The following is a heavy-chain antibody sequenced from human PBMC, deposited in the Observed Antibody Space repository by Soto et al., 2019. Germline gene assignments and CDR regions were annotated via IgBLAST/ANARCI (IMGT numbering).Heavy chain of an antibody. CDR1: GGSFSGYY. CDR2: INHSGST. Sequence: ETLSLTCAVYGGSFSGYYWSWIRQPPGKGLEWIGEINHSGSTNYNPSLKSRVTISVDTSKNQFSLKLSSVTAADTAVYYCARAWYYYYYGMDVWGQGTTVTVSS. J-gene: IGHJ6*02. V-gene: IGHV4-34*01. CDR3: ARAWYYYYYGMDV.